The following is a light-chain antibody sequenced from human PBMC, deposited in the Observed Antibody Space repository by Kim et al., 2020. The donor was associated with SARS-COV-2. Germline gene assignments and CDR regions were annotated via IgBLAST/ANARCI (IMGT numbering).Light chain of an antibody. V-gene: IGLV1-44*01. CDR3: SVWDDGLNGRV. J-gene: IGLJ3*02. CDR1: NSNIGTKT. Sequence: GQRVPLARSGSNSNIGTKTVSSYQRLPGTPPKLIIYSNNQRPSGVPARFSGSKSVTSASLAISELQSEDEGHYYCSVWDDGLNGRVFGGGTKVTVL. CDR2: SNN.